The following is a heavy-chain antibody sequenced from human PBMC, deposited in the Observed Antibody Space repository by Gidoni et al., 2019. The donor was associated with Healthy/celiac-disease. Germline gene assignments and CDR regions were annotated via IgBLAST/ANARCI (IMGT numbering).Heavy chain of an antibody. V-gene: IGHV3-73*02. J-gene: IGHJ5*02. D-gene: IGHD3-10*01. CDR2: IRSKANSYAT. Sequence: EVQLVESGGGLVQPGGSLKLSCAASGFTFSGSAMPWVRQASGKGLEWVGRIRSKANSYATAYAASVKGRFTISRDDSKNTAYLQMNSLKTEDTAVYYCTGYYYGSGSSIPWGQGTLVTVSS. CDR1: GFTFSGSA. CDR3: TGYYYGSGSSIP.